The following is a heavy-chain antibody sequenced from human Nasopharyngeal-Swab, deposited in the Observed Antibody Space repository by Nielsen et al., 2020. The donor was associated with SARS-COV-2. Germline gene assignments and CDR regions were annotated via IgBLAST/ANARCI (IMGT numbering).Heavy chain of an antibody. CDR3: ARGLGSGYDYYYYYMDV. CDR2: ISAYNDNT. CDR1: GYTFTSYG. V-gene: IGHV1-18*01. Sequence: ASVKVSCKASGYTFTSYGISWVRQAPGQGLEWMGWISAYNDNTNFAQKLQGRVTMTTDTSTSTAYMELRSLRSDDTAVYYCARGLGSGYDYYYYYMDVWGKGTTVTVSS. J-gene: IGHJ6*03. D-gene: IGHD5-12*01.